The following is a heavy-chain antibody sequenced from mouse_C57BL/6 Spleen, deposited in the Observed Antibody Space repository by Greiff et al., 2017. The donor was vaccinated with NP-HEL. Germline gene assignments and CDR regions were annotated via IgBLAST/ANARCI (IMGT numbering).Heavy chain of an antibody. V-gene: IGHV1-22*01. Sequence: EVQLQQSGPELVKPGASVKMSCKASGYTFTDYNMHWVKQSHGKSLEWIGYINPNNGGTSYNQKFKGKATLTVNKSSSTAYMELRSLTTEESAVYYCARKGLGNFDVWGTGTTVTFSS. CDR3: ARKGLGNFDV. CDR2: INPNNGGT. J-gene: IGHJ1*03. CDR1: GYTFTDYN. D-gene: IGHD2-2*01.